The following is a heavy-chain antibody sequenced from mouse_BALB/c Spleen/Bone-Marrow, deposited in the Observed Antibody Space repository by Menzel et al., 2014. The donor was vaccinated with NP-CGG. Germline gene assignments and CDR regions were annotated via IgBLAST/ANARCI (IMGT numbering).Heavy chain of an antibody. Sequence: EVQLVESGGDLVKPGGSLKLSCAASGFTFSSYGFFWVRQTPDKRLEWVATISNGGTFTYYPDSVKGRFTISRDNAKNTLYLQMSSLKSEDTAMYYCSRRQSGNYVMDYWGQGTSVTVSS. CDR1: GFTFSSYG. J-gene: IGHJ4*01. V-gene: IGHV5-6*01. CDR3: SRRQSGNYVMDY. CDR2: ISNGGTFT.